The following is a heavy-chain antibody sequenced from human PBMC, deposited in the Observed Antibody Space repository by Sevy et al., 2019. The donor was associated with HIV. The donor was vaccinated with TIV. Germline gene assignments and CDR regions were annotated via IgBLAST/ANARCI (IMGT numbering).Heavy chain of an antibody. Sequence: ASLKVSCKASGYTFTSYGISWVRQAPGQGLEWMGWISAYNGNTNYAQKLQGRVTMTTDTSTSTAYMELRSLRSDDPAVYYCARDGYLGTESYYFDYWGQGTLVTVSS. J-gene: IGHJ4*02. D-gene: IGHD7-27*01. CDR2: ISAYNGNT. CDR1: GYTFTSYG. V-gene: IGHV1-18*01. CDR3: ARDGYLGTESYYFDY.